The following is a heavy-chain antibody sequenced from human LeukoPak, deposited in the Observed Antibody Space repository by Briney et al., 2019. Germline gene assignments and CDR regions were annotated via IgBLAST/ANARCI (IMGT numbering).Heavy chain of an antibody. CDR2: MSNSGGTT. Sequence: PGGSLRLSCAASGVTFSSYAMSWVRQAPGKGLEWVSTMSNSGGTTYYADSVKGRFTISRDSSKNTLFLQMNRLRPEDAAVYYCAKAPVTTCRGAFCYPFDYWGLGTLVTVSS. CDR3: AKAPVTTCRGAFCYPFDY. CDR1: GVTFSSYA. J-gene: IGHJ4*02. D-gene: IGHD2-15*01. V-gene: IGHV3-23*01.